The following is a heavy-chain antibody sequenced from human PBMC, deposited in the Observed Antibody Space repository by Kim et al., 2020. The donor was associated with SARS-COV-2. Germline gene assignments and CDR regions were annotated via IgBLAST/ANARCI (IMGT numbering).Heavy chain of an antibody. V-gene: IGHV3-74*01. CDR1: GFTFSSYW. Sequence: GGSLRLSCAASGFTFSSYWMHWVRQAPGKGLVWVSRINSDGSSTSYADPVKGRFTISRDNAKNTLYLQMNSLRAEDTAVYYCARGNQGGWELQGYYYYGMDVWGQGTTVTVSS. CDR3: ARGNQGGWELQGYYYYGMDV. D-gene: IGHD1-26*01. J-gene: IGHJ6*02. CDR2: INSDGSST.